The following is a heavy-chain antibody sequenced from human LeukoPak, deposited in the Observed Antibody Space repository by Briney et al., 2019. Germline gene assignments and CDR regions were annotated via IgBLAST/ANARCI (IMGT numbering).Heavy chain of an antibody. D-gene: IGHD3-10*01. CDR1: GFTFTSYG. Sequence: GGSLRLSCAASGFTFTSYGMHWVRQAPGKGLEWVALITYDGYYKYYSDSVKGRFTISSDTSKNTLYLQMNSLRAEDTAVYYCARDLSPVVRASPMGYWGQGTLVTVSS. CDR3: ARDLSPVVRASPMGY. V-gene: IGHV3-30*03. J-gene: IGHJ4*02. CDR2: ITYDGYYK.